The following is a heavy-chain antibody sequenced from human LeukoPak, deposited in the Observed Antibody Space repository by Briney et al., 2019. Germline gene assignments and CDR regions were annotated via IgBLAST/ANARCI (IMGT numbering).Heavy chain of an antibody. Sequence: PGRSLRLSCAASGFTFSSYAMHWVRQAPGKGLEWVAVISYDGSNKYYADSVKGRFTISRDNSKNTLYLQMNSLRAEDTAVYYCARGRTGYQLLPTKKDYSYYYIDVWGKGTTVTVSS. CDR2: ISYDGSNK. D-gene: IGHD2-2*01. J-gene: IGHJ6*03. V-gene: IGHV3-30*04. CDR1: GFTFSSYA. CDR3: ARGRTGYQLLPTKKDYSYYYIDV.